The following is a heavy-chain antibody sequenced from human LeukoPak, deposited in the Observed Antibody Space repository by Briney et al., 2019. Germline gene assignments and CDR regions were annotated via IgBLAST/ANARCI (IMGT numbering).Heavy chain of an antibody. D-gene: IGHD2-2*01. J-gene: IGHJ4*02. Sequence: SETLSLTCAVSGDSISSSNWWSWVRQPPGKGLEWIGEIYHGGSTDYNPSLKSRVTISVDTSKNQFSLKLSSVTAADTAVYYCARGTSLSHGGLVYWGQGTPVTVSS. CDR3: ARGTSLSHGGLVY. CDR1: GDSISSSNW. V-gene: IGHV4-4*02. CDR2: IYHGGST.